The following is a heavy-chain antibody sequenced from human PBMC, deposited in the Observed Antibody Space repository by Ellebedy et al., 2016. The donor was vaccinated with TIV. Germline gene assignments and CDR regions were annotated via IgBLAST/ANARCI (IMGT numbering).Heavy chain of an antibody. CDR3: ARTPAWSGWFDP. CDR2: ISFNGDT. Sequence: SETLSLTCTVSGGSINSGGYSWSWIRQHPGKGLEWLGHISFNGDTFFNPSLKSRLTISFDASKNQFSLDLTSVTVADTAVYFCARTPAWSGWFDPWGQGTLVTVSS. V-gene: IGHV4-31*03. J-gene: IGHJ5*02. CDR1: GGSINSGGYS. D-gene: IGHD3-3*01.